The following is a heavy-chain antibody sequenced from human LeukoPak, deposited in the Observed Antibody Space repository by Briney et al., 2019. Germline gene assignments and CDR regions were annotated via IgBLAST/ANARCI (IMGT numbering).Heavy chain of an antibody. D-gene: IGHD6-13*01. CDR2: MNPNSGNT. Sequence: GASVKVSCKASGYTFTSYDINWVRQATGQGLEWMGWMNPNSGNTGYAQKSQGRVTMTRNTSISTAYMELSSLRSEDTAVYYCARSPAAGPIYYYYYYMDVWGKGTTVTISS. CDR3: ARSPAAGPIYYYYYYMDV. V-gene: IGHV1-8*01. CDR1: GYTFTSYD. J-gene: IGHJ6*03.